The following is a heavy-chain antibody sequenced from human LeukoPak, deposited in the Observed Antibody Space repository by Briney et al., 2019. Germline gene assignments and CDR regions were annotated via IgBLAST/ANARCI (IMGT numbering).Heavy chain of an antibody. J-gene: IGHJ5*01. CDR3: ARNYYDSSGDS. V-gene: IGHV3-30*03. Sequence: GRSLRLSCAASGFTFSSYGMHWVRQAPGKGLEWVAVISYDGSNKYYADSVKGRFTISRDNSKNTLYLQMNSLRAEDTAVYYCARNYYDSSGDSWGQGTLVTVSS. CDR2: ISYDGSNK. D-gene: IGHD3-22*01. CDR1: GFTFSSYG.